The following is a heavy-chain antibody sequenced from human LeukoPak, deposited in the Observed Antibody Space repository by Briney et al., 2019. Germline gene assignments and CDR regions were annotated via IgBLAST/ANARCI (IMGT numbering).Heavy chain of an antibody. D-gene: IGHD2/OR15-2a*01. CDR3: AKYFYDYSYYGMDV. CDR1: GLTFSSHA. CDR2: ISGSRGST. J-gene: IGHJ6*02. V-gene: IGHV3-23*01. Sequence: GGSLRLSCAASGLTFSSHAMSWVRQAPGKGLEWVSTISGSRGSTYYADSVKGRFTISRDNSKNTVYLQINSLRAEDTAVYYCAKYFYDYSYYGMDVWGQGTTVTVSS.